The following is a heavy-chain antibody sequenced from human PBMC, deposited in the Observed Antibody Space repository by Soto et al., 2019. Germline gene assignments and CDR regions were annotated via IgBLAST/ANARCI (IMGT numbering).Heavy chain of an antibody. CDR1: GFTFSSYG. V-gene: IGHV3-30*03. D-gene: IGHD3-10*01. Sequence: GGSLRLSCAASGFTFSSYGMHWVRQAPGKGLEWVAVISYDGSNKYYADSVKGRFTISRDNSKNTLYLQMNSLRAEDTAVYYCASGVHVLLWFGELLRRPNYYYYGMDVWGQGTTVTVSS. CDR3: ASGVHVLLWFGELLRRPNYYYYGMDV. CDR2: ISYDGSNK. J-gene: IGHJ6*02.